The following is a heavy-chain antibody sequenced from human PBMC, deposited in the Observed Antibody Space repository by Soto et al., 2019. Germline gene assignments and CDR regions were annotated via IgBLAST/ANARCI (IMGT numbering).Heavy chain of an antibody. CDR2: INEAGSEN. V-gene: IGHV3-7*01. CDR1: GFAFSLHW. D-gene: IGHD1-20*01. CDR3: ARDPTLSGTADDS. J-gene: IGHJ5*01. Sequence: EVELVESGGALVQPGGSLRLSCAASGFAFSLHWMTWVRQAPGKGLEWVASINEAGSENFHLDSVRGRFTVSRDNAKNSLYLQMNSLRAEDTAVYYCARDPTLSGTADDSWGQGTLVTVSS.